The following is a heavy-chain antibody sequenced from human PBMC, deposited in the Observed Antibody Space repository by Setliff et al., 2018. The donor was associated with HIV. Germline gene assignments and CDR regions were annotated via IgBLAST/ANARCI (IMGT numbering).Heavy chain of an antibody. CDR2: VSSSGST. D-gene: IGHD3-3*01. CDR1: GDSINSSTYY. V-gene: IGHV4-39*02. Sequence: SETLSLTCTVSGDSINSSTYYWDWIRQPPGKGLEWIGSVSSSGSTYSNPSLKSRVTISVDTSRNQFSLRVSSVTAADTAVYYCARERFLGAPFDYWGQGTLVTVSS. CDR3: ARERFLGAPFDY. J-gene: IGHJ4*02.